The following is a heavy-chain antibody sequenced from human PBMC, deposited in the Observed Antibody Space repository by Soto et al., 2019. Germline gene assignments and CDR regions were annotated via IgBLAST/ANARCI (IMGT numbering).Heavy chain of an antibody. CDR3: ATKSSDKSGYDY. D-gene: IGHD3-22*01. CDR1: AYSFKNNG. Sequence: QVQLVQSGSEVKKPGASVKVSCKASAYSFKNNGISWVRQAPGQGLEWMGWISVYDGHIKFAQRVQDRVTMTTDTSTSTAYMELRSLGSDDTAVYYCATKSSDKSGYDYWGQGTLVTVSS. J-gene: IGHJ4*02. V-gene: IGHV1-18*04. CDR2: ISVYDGHI.